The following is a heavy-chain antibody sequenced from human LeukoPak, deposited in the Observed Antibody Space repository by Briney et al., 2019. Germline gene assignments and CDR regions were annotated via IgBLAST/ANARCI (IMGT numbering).Heavy chain of an antibody. CDR3: TTGLWFGEPPWVY. J-gene: IGHJ4*02. CDR1: GFTFSNAW. D-gene: IGHD3-10*01. Sequence: GGSLRLSCAASGFTFSNAWMSWVRQAPGKGLEWVGRIKSKTDGGTTDYAAPVKGRFTISRDDSKNTLYLQMNSLKTEDTAVYYCTTGLWFGEPPWVYWGQGTLVTVSS. CDR2: IKSKTDGGTT. V-gene: IGHV3-15*01.